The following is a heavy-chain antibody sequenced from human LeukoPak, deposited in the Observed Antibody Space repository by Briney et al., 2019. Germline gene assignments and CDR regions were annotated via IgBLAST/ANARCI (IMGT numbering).Heavy chain of an antibody. CDR1: GFTVSSNY. J-gene: IGHJ4*02. Sequence: GGSLRLSCAASGFTVSSNYMSWVRQAPGKGLEWVSVIYSGGSTYYADSVKGRFTISRDNSKNTLYLQMNSLRAEDTAVYYCARVGSYDFWSGYPYYFDYWGQGALVTVSS. CDR2: IYSGGST. CDR3: ARVGSYDFWSGYPYYFDY. V-gene: IGHV3-53*01. D-gene: IGHD3-3*01.